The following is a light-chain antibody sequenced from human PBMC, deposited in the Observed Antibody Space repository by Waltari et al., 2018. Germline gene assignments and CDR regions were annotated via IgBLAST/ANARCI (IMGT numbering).Light chain of an antibody. V-gene: IGKV3-15*01. J-gene: IGKJ5*01. Sequence: EIVMTQSPATLSVSPGETATLSCRASQSVSSNVAWYQKKPGQAPRLLLYDASTRATSIPAKFRGSGSGTEFTLTISSLQSEDFAVYYCQQYNRWPPITFGHGTRLEIK. CDR2: DAS. CDR3: QQYNRWPPIT. CDR1: QSVSSN.